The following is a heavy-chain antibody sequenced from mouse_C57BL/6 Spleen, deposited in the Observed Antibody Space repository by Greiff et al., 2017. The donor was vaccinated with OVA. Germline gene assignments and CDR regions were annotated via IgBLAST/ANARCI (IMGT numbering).Heavy chain of an antibody. V-gene: IGHV5-17*01. CDR1: GFTFSDYG. CDR2: ISSGSSTI. Sequence: EVMLVESGGGLVKPGGSLKLSCAASGFTFSDYGMHWVRQAPEKGLEWVAYISSGSSTIYYADTVKGRFTISRDNAKNTLFLQLTSLRSEDTAMYYCAGNAWFAYWGQGTLVTVSA. CDR3: AGNAWFAY. J-gene: IGHJ3*01.